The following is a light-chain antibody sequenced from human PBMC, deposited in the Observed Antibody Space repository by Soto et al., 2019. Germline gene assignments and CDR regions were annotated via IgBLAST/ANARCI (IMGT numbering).Light chain of an antibody. CDR3: QQYNNYQWT. J-gene: IGKJ1*01. V-gene: IGKV1-5*03. CDR1: QSISSW. Sequence: DIQMTQSPSTLSASVRDRVTITCRASQSISSWLAWYQQKPGKAPKLLIYKASSLEGGVPSRFSGSGSGTEFTLTISSLQPDDFATYYCQQYNNYQWTFGQGTKVEIK. CDR2: KAS.